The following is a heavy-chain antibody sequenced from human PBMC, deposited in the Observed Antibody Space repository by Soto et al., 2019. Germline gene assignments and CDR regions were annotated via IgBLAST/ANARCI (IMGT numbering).Heavy chain of an antibody. CDR2: IYYSGST. V-gene: IGHV4-39*01. Sequence: SETLSLTCTVSGGSISSNNYYWGWIRQPPGKGLEWIGTIYYSGSTYYKPSLKSRVTISVDTSKNQFSLKVNSVTAADTAVYYCGTGTTDSWGQGTLVTVS. D-gene: IGHD1-7*01. J-gene: IGHJ4*02. CDR3: GTGTTDS. CDR1: GGSISSNNYY.